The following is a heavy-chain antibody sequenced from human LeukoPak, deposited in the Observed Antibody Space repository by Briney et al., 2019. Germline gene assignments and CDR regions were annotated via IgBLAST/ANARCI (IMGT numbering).Heavy chain of an antibody. CDR2: IYHSGST. CDR1: GGSISSGGYY. D-gene: IGHD1-7*01. J-gene: IGHJ3*02. Sequence: SETLSLTCTVSGGSISSGGYYWSWIRQHPGKGLEWIGYIYHSGSTYYNPSLKSRVTISVDRSKNQFSLKLSSVTAADTAVYYCATGITGTPFTFDIWGQGTMVTVSS. V-gene: IGHV4-30-2*01. CDR3: ATGITGTPFTFDI.